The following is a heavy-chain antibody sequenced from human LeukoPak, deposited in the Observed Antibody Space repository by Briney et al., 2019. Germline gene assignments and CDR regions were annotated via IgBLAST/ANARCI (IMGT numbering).Heavy chain of an antibody. D-gene: IGHD1-26*01. V-gene: IGHV3-30*02. J-gene: IGHJ4*02. CDR1: GFTFSSYG. Sequence: PGGSLRLSCAASGFTFSSYGMHWVRQAPGKGLEWVAFIRYDGSNKYYADSVKGRFTISRDNSKNTLYLQMNSLRAEDTAVYYCAILIVGATTGVDYWGQGTLVTVSS. CDR3: AILIVGATTGVDY. CDR2: IRYDGSNK.